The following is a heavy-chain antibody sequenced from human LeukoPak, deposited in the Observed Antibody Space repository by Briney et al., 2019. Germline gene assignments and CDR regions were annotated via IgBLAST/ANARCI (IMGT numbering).Heavy chain of an antibody. CDR3: TREYYYGSGSYYNGY. J-gene: IGHJ4*02. V-gene: IGHV3-7*04. CDR1: GFTFRSYW. D-gene: IGHD3-10*01. Sequence: GSLLIFCSASGFTFRSYWMSWVRQAPGRGLEWVANIKQDGGERYYVDSVKGRFTISRDNAKNSLYLQMNSLRAEDTAVYYCTREYYYGSGSYYNGYWGQGTLVTVSS. CDR2: IKQDGGER.